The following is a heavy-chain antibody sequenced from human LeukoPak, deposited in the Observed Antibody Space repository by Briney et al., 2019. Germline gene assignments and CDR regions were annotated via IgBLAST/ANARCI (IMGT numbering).Heavy chain of an antibody. Sequence: SETLSLTCTVSGYSISNGYYWGWIRQPPGEGLEWVGSISHRGSTYYNPSLRSRITISLDRSKQKFSLKLTSVTAADTAVYFCARGAEYYAIWRGYAGYSDYWGQGISVTVSS. V-gene: IGHV4-38-2*02. J-gene: IGHJ4*02. D-gene: IGHD3-3*01. CDR3: ARGAEYYAIWRGYAGYSDY. CDR2: ISHRGST. CDR1: GYSISNGYY.